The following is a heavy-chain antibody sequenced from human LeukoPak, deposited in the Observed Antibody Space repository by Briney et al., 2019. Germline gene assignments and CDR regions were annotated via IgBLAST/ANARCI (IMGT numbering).Heavy chain of an antibody. V-gene: IGHV4-30-2*01. Sequence: SQTLSLTCTVSGGSISSGGYYWSWIRQPPGKGLEWIGYIYHSGSTYYNPSLKSRVTISVDRSKNQFSLKLSSVTAADTAVYYCARLYSYGYVTFDYWGQGTLVTVSS. CDR2: IYHSGST. CDR3: ARLYSYGYVTFDY. J-gene: IGHJ4*02. CDR1: GGSISSGGYY. D-gene: IGHD5-18*01.